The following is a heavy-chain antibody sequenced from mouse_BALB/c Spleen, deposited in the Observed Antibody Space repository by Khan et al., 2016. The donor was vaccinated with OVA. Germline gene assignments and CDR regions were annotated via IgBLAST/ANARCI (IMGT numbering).Heavy chain of an antibody. J-gene: IGHJ4*01. CDR2: IYWDDDK. CDR1: GFSLSSSGMG. Sequence: QVTLKESGPGILQPSQTLSLTCSFSGFSLSSSGMGVSWIRQPSGKGLEWLAHIYWDDDKRYNPSLKSRLTISKDTSSNQAFLKITNVDTADTGTYFCVRTEWLLDYTMDYWGQGTSVTVSS. D-gene: IGHD2-3*01. V-gene: IGHV8-12*01. CDR3: VRTEWLLDYTMDY.